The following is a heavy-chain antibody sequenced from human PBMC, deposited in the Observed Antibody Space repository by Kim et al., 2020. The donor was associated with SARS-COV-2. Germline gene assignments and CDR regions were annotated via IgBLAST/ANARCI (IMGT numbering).Heavy chain of an antibody. Sequence: ASVKVSCKASGYTFTSYEINWVRQATGQGLEWMGWMNPNSGDTGYIQNFQGRVTMTRDTSIGTAYMELSSLRSDDTAVYYCTRGSMRASPQFEFWGQGTLVT. D-gene: IGHD3-22*01. CDR2: MNPNSGDT. J-gene: IGHJ4*02. V-gene: IGHV1-8*01. CDR3: TRGSMRASPQFEF. CDR1: GYTFTSYE.